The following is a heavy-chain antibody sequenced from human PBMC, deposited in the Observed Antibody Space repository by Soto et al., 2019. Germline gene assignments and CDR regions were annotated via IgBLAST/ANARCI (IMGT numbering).Heavy chain of an antibody. V-gene: IGHV4-59*08. Sequence: PPGKGLEWIGYIYYSGSTNYNPSLKSRVTISVDTSKNQFSLKLSSVTAADTVFFFQAEDGIRDVRSVSAFLLNRSSDL. J-gene: IGHJ2*01. CDR3: AEDGIRDVRSVSAFLLNRSSDL. D-gene: IGHD3-10*02. CDR2: IYYSGST.